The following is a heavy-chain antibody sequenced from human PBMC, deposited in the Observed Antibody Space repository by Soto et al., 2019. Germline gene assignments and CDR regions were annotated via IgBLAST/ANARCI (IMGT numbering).Heavy chain of an antibody. J-gene: IGHJ5*02. V-gene: IGHV3-23*01. CDR3: AKEFGQQQLVLSLYDWFDP. CDR2: ISGSGGST. Sequence: EVQLLESGGGLVQPGGSLRLSCAASGFTFSSYAMSWVRQAPGKGLEWVSAISGSGGSTYYADSVKGRFTISRDNSKNTLYLQMNSLRAEDTAVYYCAKEFGQQQLVLSLYDWFDPWGQGTLVTVSS. CDR1: GFTFSSYA. D-gene: IGHD6-13*01.